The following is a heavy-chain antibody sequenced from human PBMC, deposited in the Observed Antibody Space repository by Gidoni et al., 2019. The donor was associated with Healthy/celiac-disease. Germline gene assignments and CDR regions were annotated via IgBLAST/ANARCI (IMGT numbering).Heavy chain of an antibody. V-gene: IGHV4-39*01. D-gene: IGHD3-9*01. CDR1: GGSISSSSYY. CDR3: ASCKRYYDILTGYLYYFDY. CDR2: IYYSGST. J-gene: IGHJ4*02. Sequence: QLQLQESGPGLVKPSETLSLTCTVSGGSISSSSYYWGWIRQPPGKGLEWIGSIYYSGSTYYNPSLKSRVTISVDTSKNQFSLKLSSVTAADTAVYYCASCKRYYDILTGYLYYFDYWGQGTLVTVSS.